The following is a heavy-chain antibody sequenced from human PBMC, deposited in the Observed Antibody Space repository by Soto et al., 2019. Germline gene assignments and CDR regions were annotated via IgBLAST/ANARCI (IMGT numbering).Heavy chain of an antibody. Sequence: LSLTCAVYGGSFSGYYWTWIRQPPGTGLEWIGEINHSGSTNYNPSLKSRVTISVDTSKNQFSLKLSSVTAADTAVYYCARHGSPTGYYDSSGYVNYFDYWGQGTLVTVSS. V-gene: IGHV4-34*01. CDR2: INHSGST. D-gene: IGHD3-22*01. CDR1: GGSFSGYY. CDR3: ARHGSPTGYYDSSGYVNYFDY. J-gene: IGHJ4*02.